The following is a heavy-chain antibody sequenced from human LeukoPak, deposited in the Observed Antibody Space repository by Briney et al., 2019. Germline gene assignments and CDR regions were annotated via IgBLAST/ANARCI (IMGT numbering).Heavy chain of an antibody. CDR3: GRTPLVVVTKGAFDL. CDR1: GGSVSSGSYY. CDR2: IHYTGTT. D-gene: IGHD3-22*01. V-gene: IGHV4-61*01. Sequence: SETLSLTCTVSGGSVSSGSYYWSWIRQPPGKGLDRIGYIHYTGTTNHNPSLKSRVTISVDTSKNQFSLKLSSVTAADTAVYYCGRTPLVVVTKGAFDLWGQGTMVTVSS. J-gene: IGHJ3*01.